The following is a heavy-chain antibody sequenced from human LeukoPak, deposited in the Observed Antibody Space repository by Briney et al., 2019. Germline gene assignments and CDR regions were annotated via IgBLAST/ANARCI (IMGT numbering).Heavy chain of an antibody. D-gene: IGHD1-26*01. J-gene: IGHJ4*02. CDR1: GFTFSSYA. CDR3: ARASGSYYFDY. V-gene: IGHV3-30*04. Sequence: GGSLRLSCAASGFTFSSYAMHWVRQAPGKGLEWVAVISYDGSSKFYADSVKGRFTISRDNSKNTLYLQMNSLRAEDTAVYYCARASGSYYFDYWGQGTLVTVSS. CDR2: ISYDGSSK.